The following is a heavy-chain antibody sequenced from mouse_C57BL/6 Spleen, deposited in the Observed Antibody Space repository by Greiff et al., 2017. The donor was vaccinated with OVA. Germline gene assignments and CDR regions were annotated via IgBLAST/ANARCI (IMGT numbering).Heavy chain of an antibody. J-gene: IGHJ4*01. Sequence: EVQLQQSGPELVKPGASVKIPCKASGYTFTDYNMDWVKQSHGKSLEWIGDINPNNGGTIYNQKFKGKATLTVDKSSSTAYMELRSLTSGDTAVYYCTRPRLPGYAMDDWGQGTSVTVSS. CDR1: GYTFTDYN. CDR2: INPNNGGT. CDR3: TRPRLPGYAMDD. D-gene: IGHD5-5*01. V-gene: IGHV1-18*01.